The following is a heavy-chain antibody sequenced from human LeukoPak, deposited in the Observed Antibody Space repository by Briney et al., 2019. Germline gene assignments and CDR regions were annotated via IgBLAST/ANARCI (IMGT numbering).Heavy chain of an antibody. CDR3: ARGRGAY. J-gene: IGHJ4*02. D-gene: IGHD4/OR15-4a*01. CDR1: GFTFSRYG. V-gene: IGHV3-33*01. CDR2: IWHDGSYE. Sequence: GRSLRLSCAASGFTFSRYGMHWVRQAPGKGLEWVAVIWHDGSYEYYADSVKGRFTISRDSSKNTLYLQMNSLRAEDTAVYYCARGRGAYWGQGTLVTVSS.